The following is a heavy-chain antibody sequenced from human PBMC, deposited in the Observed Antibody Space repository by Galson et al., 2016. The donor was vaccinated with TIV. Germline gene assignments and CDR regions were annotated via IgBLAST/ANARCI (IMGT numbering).Heavy chain of an antibody. CDR1: GFDFEDYM. V-gene: IGHV3-43*01. J-gene: IGHJ3*02. D-gene: IGHD3-16*01. CDR2: ISWDGSRR. Sequence: SLRLSCAATGFDFEDYMMHWVRQPPQKGLQWLSLISWDGSRRDYVDSLKDRFIISRDNNKKSLFLQIHSLRSEDTALYYCVRGGRAGALDTWGQGTMVVVSS. CDR3: VRGGRAGALDT.